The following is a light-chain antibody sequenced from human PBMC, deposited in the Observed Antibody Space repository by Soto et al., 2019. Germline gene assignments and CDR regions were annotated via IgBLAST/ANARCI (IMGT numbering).Light chain of an antibody. Sequence: SLLTQPASLSGSPGQSITLSCTGTSSDVGGYNYVSWYQQHPGKAPKLMIYDVSNRPSGVSNRFSGSKSGNTASLTISGLQAEDEADYYCSSYTSSSPYVVGTGTKVTV. J-gene: IGLJ1*01. CDR1: SSDVGGYNY. CDR2: DVS. CDR3: SSYTSSSPYV. V-gene: IGLV2-14*01.